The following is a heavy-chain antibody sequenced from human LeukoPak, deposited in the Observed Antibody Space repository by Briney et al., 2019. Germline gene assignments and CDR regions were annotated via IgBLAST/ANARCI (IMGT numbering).Heavy chain of an antibody. V-gene: IGHV3-23*01. CDR3: ATEATYCTSACYSLSDY. D-gene: IGHD2-21*02. Sequence: GGSLRLSCAASEFTFSSYSLTWVRQAPGKGLEWVSLIGGSGGSTYYADSVRGRFTISRDNSKNTLYLQMNTLRAGDTAVYYCATEATYCTSACYSLSDYWGQGTLVTVSS. CDR2: IGGSGGST. J-gene: IGHJ4*02. CDR1: EFTFSSYS.